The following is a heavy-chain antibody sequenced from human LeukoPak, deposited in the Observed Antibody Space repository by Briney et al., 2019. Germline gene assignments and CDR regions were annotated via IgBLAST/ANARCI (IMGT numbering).Heavy chain of an antibody. D-gene: IGHD3-10*01. J-gene: IGHJ6*02. Sequence: GGSLRLSCAASGFTFSSYAMSWVRQAPGKGLEWVSAISGSGGSTYYADSVKGRFTISRDNAKNSLYLQMNSLRAEDTAVYYCARDSSVTMVRGVYYYYYGMDVWGQGTTVTVSS. V-gene: IGHV3-23*01. CDR2: ISGSGGST. CDR1: GFTFSSYA. CDR3: ARDSSVTMVRGVYYYYYGMDV.